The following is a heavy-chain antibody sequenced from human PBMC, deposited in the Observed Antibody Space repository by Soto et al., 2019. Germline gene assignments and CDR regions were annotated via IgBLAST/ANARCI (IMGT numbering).Heavy chain of an antibody. J-gene: IGHJ6*02. D-gene: IGHD3-10*01. CDR1: GGSISSGDYY. Sequence: SETLSLTCTVSGGSISSGDYYWSWIRQPPGKGLEWIGHIHYSGITYYNPSLRSRLSISVDTSKNQFSLKLSSVLAADTAVYYSARASAPHYYYDMDVWGQGTTVT. CDR3: ARASAPHYYYDMDV. V-gene: IGHV4-30-4*01. CDR2: IHYSGIT.